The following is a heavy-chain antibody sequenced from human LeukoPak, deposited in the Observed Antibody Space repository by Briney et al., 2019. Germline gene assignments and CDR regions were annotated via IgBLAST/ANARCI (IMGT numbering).Heavy chain of an antibody. CDR1: GYTFSSYD. CDR2: MNPNSGNT. Sequence: ASVKVSCKASGYTFSSYDINWVRQATGQGLEWMGWMNPNSGNTGYAQKFQGRVTMTRNTSISTAYMELRSLRSEDTAVYYCARGVKGVARRYYDIVTGRNRHYYYYMDVWGKGTTVTISS. D-gene: IGHD3-9*01. CDR3: ARGVKGVARRYYDIVTGRNRHYYYYMDV. J-gene: IGHJ6*03. V-gene: IGHV1-8*01.